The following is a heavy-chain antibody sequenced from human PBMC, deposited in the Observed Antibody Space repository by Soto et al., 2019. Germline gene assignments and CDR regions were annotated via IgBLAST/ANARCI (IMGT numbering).Heavy chain of an antibody. D-gene: IGHD5-18*01. J-gene: IGHJ4*02. CDR2: IYYRGST. V-gene: IGHV4-39*01. CDR3: ARLTAMVYY. CDR1: GGSISSSSYY. Sequence: PSETLSLTCTVSGGSISSSSYYWGWIRQPPGKGLEWIGSIYYRGSTYYNPSLKSRVTISVDTSKDQFSLKLSSVTAADTAVYYCARLTAMVYYWGQGTLVTVSS.